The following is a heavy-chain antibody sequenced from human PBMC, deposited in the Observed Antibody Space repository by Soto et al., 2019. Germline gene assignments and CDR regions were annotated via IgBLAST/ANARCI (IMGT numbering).Heavy chain of an antibody. CDR3: ASLRTYGETGNWYFDL. CDR2: IKQDGSEK. CDR1: GFTFSSYW. D-gene: IGHD4-17*01. Sequence: EVQLVESGGGLVQPGGSLRLSCAASGFTFSSYWMSWVRQAPGKGLEWVANIKQDGSEKYYVDSVKGRFTISRDNAKNSLYLQMNSLRAEDTAVYYCASLRTYGETGNWYFDLWGRGTLVTVSS. J-gene: IGHJ2*01. V-gene: IGHV3-7*01.